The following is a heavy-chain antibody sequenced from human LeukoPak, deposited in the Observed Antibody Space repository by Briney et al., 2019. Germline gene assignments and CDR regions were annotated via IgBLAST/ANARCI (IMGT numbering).Heavy chain of an antibody. V-gene: IGHV1-69*04. D-gene: IGHD6-19*01. CDR2: IIPILGIA. CDR1: GGTFSSYA. Sequence: ASVKVSCKASGGTFSSYAISWVRQAPGQGLEWMGRIIPILGIANYAQKFQGRVTITADKSTSTAYMELSSLRSEDTAVYYCARDPSIGSGWYRFDYWGQGTLVTVSS. J-gene: IGHJ4*02. CDR3: ARDPSIGSGWYRFDY.